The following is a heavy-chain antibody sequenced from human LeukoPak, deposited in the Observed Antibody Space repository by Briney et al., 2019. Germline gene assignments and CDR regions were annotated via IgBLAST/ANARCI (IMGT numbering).Heavy chain of an antibody. V-gene: IGHV2-5*02. J-gene: IGHJ4*02. Sequence: SGPMLVNPTQTLTLTCSFSGFSLNTRGVGVGRIRQPPGRDLEWLALIYWDDDRRYSPSLKSRLTITKDTSKNQVVLTMTNMDPVDTATYYCAHSKDYYDRSVFDYWGQGTLVTVSS. CDR1: GFSLNTRGVG. CDR3: AHSKDYYDRSVFDY. CDR2: IYWDDDR. D-gene: IGHD3-22*01.